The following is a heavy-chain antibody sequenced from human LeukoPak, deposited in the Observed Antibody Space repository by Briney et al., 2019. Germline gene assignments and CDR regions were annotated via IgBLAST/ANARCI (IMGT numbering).Heavy chain of an antibody. J-gene: IGHJ6*02. CDR1: GFTFSSYG. Sequence: GGSLRLSCSASGFTFSSYGMHCVRQAPGKGLDYVSAISSNGGSTYYADSVEGRFTISRDNSKNTLHLQMSSLRPEDTAVYYCVKDSGGLPIYGMDVWGQGTTVTVSS. V-gene: IGHV3-64D*09. CDR2: ISSNGGST. D-gene: IGHD5-12*01. CDR3: VKDSGGLPIYGMDV.